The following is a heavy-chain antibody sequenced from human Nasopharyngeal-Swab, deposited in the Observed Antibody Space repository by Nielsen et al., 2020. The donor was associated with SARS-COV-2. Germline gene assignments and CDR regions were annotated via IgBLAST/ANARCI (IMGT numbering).Heavy chain of an antibody. D-gene: IGHD3-16*02. Sequence: GESLKISCVGSGFIFSSYTMHWVRQAPGKGLEWVPAISGGGSTFYAESVRGRFTVSRENFRKTLYLEMNSLRVEDTALYYCASEVGGSYRDFDYWGQGTLVTVSS. CDR1: GFIFSSYT. CDR2: ISGGGST. CDR3: ASEVGGSYRDFDY. V-gene: IGHV3-23*01. J-gene: IGHJ4*02.